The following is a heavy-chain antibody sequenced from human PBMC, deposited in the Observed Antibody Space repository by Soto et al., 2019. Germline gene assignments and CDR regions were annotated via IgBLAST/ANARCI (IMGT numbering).Heavy chain of an antibody. D-gene: IGHD3-16*01. CDR2: TGAYNGNT. V-gene: IGHV1-18*04. J-gene: IGHJ4*02. CDR3: ARGGGIYTIAWPIDH. CDR1: GYTFTNYG. Sequence: SVKVSCKASGYTFTNYGISWVRQAPGQGLEWMGWTGAYNGNTNYAQKFQGRVTMTADTSTNTAYMELRSLRYDDTAVYYCARGGGIYTIAWPIDHWGQGTLVTVSS.